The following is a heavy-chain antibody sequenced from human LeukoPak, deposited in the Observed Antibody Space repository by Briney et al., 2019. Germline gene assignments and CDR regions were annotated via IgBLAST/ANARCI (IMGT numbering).Heavy chain of an antibody. J-gene: IGHJ4*02. D-gene: IGHD3-22*01. CDR1: GGSISSGGYY. CDR2: IYYSGST. V-gene: IGHV4-31*03. CDR3: ASGEGGYYDSSGPIDY. Sequence: PSQTLSLTCTVSGGSISSGGYYWSWIRQHPGKGLEWIGYIYYSGSTYYNPSLKSRVTISVDTSRNQFSLKLSSVTAADTAVYYCASGEGGYYDSSGPIDYWGQGTLVTVSS.